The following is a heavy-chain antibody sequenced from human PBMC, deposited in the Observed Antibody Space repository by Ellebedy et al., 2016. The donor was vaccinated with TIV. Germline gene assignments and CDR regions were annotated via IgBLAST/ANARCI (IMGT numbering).Heavy chain of an antibody. CDR1: GFAFSSFA. J-gene: IGHJ4*02. D-gene: IGHD3-10*01. CDR3: AASGYYYGAMVGNDF. V-gene: IGHV4-34*01. CDR2: MNHSGST. Sequence: GSLRLXXAASGFAFSSFAMSWVRQPPGKGLEWIGEMNHSGSTSYNPSLESRVTISIDTSKNQFSLRLSSVTAADTAVYYCAASGYYYGAMVGNDFWGQGTLVTVSP.